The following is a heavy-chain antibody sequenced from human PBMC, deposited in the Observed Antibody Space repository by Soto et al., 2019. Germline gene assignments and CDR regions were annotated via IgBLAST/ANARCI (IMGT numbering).Heavy chain of an antibody. CDR2: ITYSGGTT. V-gene: IGHV3-23*01. D-gene: IGHD1-26*01. J-gene: IGHJ4*02. CDR3: AKANSGTYSGFDC. CDR1: GFTFSSFA. Sequence: PGGSLRLSCAASGFTFSSFAMSWVRQAPGKGLEWVSIITYSGGTTYYADSVEGRFTISRDNSKNTLYLQMNRLRAEDTAVYYWAKANSGTYSGFDCWGQGTLVTVSS.